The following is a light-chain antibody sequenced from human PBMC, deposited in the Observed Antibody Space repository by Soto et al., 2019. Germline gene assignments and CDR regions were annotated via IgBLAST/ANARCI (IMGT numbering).Light chain of an antibody. CDR2: WAS. J-gene: IGKJ4*01. CDR3: QQYGITPIT. V-gene: IGKV1-33*01. Sequence: DIQMTQSPSSLSASVGDRVTITCQASQDISNYLNWYQQKPGKATKLLIYWASTRESGVPERFTGRGTGTYFTLNIANVQPDDVAVYYCQQYGITPITVGGGTKVDI. CDR1: QDISNY.